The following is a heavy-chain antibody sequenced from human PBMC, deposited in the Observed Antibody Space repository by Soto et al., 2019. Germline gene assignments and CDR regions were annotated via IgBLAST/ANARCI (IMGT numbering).Heavy chain of an antibody. CDR3: ARGVSGTLAGQGGATDKNYFDC. CDR1: GASFSGFY. Sequence: SETLSLTCAVSGASFSGFYWSWIRQSPGKGLEWIGEIDHSGITNHNTALKSRATMSVDTSKNQFSLKLRSVTAADTAVYYCARGVSGTLAGQGGATDKNYFDCWSQGTWVTVSS. J-gene: IGHJ4*02. CDR2: IDHSGIT. D-gene: IGHD1-26*01. V-gene: IGHV4-34*04.